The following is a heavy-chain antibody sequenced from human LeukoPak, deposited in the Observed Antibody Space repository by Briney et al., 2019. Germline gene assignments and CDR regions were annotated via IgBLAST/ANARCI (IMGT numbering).Heavy chain of an antibody. CDR3: ARVSSVGATREFDY. D-gene: IGHD1-26*01. V-gene: IGHV3-30-3*01. CDR2: ISYDGVNK. J-gene: IGHJ4*02. CDR1: GFTFSTYV. Sequence: GGSLRLSCAASGFTFSTYVMHWVRQAPGKGLEWVAVISYDGVNKYYADSVKGRFTISRDVSKNTVYLQMNSLRVEDTAVYYCARVSSVGATREFDYWGQGTLVTVSS.